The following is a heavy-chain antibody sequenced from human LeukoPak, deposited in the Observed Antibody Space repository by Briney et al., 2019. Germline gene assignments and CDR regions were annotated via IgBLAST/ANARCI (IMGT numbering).Heavy chain of an antibody. Sequence: ASVKASCKASGYTFTSYGISWVRQAPGQGLEWMGWISAYNGNTNYAQKLQGRVTMTTDTSTSTAYMELRSLRSDDTAVYYCARAYDFWSGPYYYYMDVWGKGTTVTVSS. CDR1: GYTFTSYG. CDR3: ARAYDFWSGPYYYYMDV. V-gene: IGHV1-18*01. D-gene: IGHD3-3*01. J-gene: IGHJ6*03. CDR2: ISAYNGNT.